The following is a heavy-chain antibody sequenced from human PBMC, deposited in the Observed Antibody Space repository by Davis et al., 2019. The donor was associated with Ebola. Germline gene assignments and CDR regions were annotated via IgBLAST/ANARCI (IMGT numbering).Heavy chain of an antibody. D-gene: IGHD1-26*01. J-gene: IGHJ3*02. V-gene: IGHV3-53*01. CDR1: GFIVSSKY. CDR3: ARGWDVI. CDR2: ISTGGTT. Sequence: GESLKISCAASGFIVSSKYMSWVRQAPGEGLEYVSVISTGGTTYYADSVRGRFTISRDNPKNTLYLQMNSLRAEDTAVYYCARGWDVIWGQGTMVTVSS.